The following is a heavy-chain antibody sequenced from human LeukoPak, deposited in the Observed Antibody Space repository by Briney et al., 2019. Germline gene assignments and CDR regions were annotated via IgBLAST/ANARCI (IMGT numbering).Heavy chain of an antibody. V-gene: IGHV1-69*13. CDR3: ASQTSQGFDY. J-gene: IGHJ4*02. CDR2: IIPIFGTA. CDR1: GGTFSSYA. Sequence: GASVKVSCKASGGTFSSYAISWVRQAPGQGLEWMGGIIPIFGTANYAQKFQGRVTITADESTSTAYMELSSLRSEDTAVYYCASQTSQGFDYWGQGTLVTVSS.